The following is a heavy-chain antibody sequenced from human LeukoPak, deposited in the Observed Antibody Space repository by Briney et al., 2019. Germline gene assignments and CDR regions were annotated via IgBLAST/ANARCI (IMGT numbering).Heavy chain of an antibody. J-gene: IGHJ4*02. V-gene: IGHV3-30-3*01. CDR2: ISYDGSNK. CDR3: AKDYSPLAFSSYYFDY. Sequence: GRSLRLSCAASGFTFSSYAMHWVRQAPGKGLEWVAVISYDGSNKYYADSVKGRFTISRDNSKNTLYLQMNSLRAEDTAVYYCAKDYSPLAFSSYYFDYWGQGTLVTVSS. CDR1: GFTFSSYA. D-gene: IGHD3-3*02.